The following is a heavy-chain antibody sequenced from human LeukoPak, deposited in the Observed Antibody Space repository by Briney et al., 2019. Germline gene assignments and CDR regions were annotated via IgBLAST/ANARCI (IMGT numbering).Heavy chain of an antibody. V-gene: IGHV3-15*01. CDR1: GFTFSNAW. D-gene: IGHD6-19*01. CDR3: ARRLSSGWYPSPFDY. Sequence: GGSLRLSCAASGFTFSNAWMSWVRQAPGKGLEWVGRIKSKTDGGTTDYAAPVKGRFTISRDDSKNTLYLQMNSLRAEDTAVYYCARRLSSGWYPSPFDYWGQGTLVTVSS. CDR2: IKSKTDGGTT. J-gene: IGHJ4*02.